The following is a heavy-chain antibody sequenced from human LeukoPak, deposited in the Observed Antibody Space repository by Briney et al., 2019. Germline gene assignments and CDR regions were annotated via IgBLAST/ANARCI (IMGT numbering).Heavy chain of an antibody. CDR2: IDPNSGGT. CDR1: GYTFTDYY. Sequence: ASVKVSCKTSGYTFTDYYLHWVRQAPGQGLEWMGRIDPNSGGTNYAQKFQVRVTVTRDTSISTMYMELSGLRSDDTAVYYCARVPGPYTTSRFDYWGQGTLVTVSS. D-gene: IGHD6-13*01. CDR3: ARVPGPYTTSRFDY. J-gene: IGHJ4*02. V-gene: IGHV1-2*02.